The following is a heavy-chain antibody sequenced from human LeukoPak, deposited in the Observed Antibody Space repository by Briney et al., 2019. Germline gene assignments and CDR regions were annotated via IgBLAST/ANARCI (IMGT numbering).Heavy chain of an antibody. J-gene: IGHJ5*02. CDR1: GYTFTSYD. D-gene: IGHD6-13*01. CDR3: ARGRRSSSWYGENWFDP. CDR2: MNPNSGNT. V-gene: IGHV1-8*01. Sequence: GASVKVSCKASGYTFTSYDINWVRQATGQGLEWMGWMNPNSGNTGYAQKFQGRVTMTRNTSISTAYMELSSLRSEDTAVYYCARGRRSSSWYGENWFDPWGQGTLVTVSS.